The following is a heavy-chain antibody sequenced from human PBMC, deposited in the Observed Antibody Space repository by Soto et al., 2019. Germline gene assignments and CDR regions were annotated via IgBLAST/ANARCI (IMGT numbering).Heavy chain of an antibody. CDR2: ISSSSSYI. CDR1: GFTFSSYS. J-gene: IGHJ4*02. Sequence: EVQLVESGGGLVKPGGSLRLSCAASGFTFSSYSMNWVRQAPGKGLEWVSSISSSSSYIYYADSVKGRFTISRDNAKNSLYLQMNSLRAEDTAVYYCARGFHGGGLGFDYWGQGTLVTVSS. D-gene: IGHD3-10*01. CDR3: ARGFHGGGLGFDY. V-gene: IGHV3-21*01.